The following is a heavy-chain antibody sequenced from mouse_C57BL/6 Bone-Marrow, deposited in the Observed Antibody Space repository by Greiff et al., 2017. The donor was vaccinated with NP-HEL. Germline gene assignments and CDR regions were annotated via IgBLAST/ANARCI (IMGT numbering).Heavy chain of an antibody. J-gene: IGHJ2*01. Sequence: VKLMESGPELVKPGASVKISCKASGYAFSSSWMNWVKQRPGKGLEWIGRIYPGDGDTNYNGKFKGKATLTADKSSSTAYMQLSSLTSEDSAVYFCARGDYGKDYWGQGTTLTVSS. CDR1: GYAFSSSW. V-gene: IGHV1-82*01. CDR3: ARGDYGKDY. CDR2: IYPGDGDT. D-gene: IGHD2-1*01.